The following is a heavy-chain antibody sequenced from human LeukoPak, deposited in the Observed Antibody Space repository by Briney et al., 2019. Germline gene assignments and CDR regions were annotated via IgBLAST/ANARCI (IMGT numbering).Heavy chain of an antibody. CDR2: ISYDGSNK. D-gene: IGHD6-6*01. CDR3: AKDLRQLVQGFDY. J-gene: IGHJ4*02. V-gene: IGHV3-30-3*01. Sequence: GSLRLSCAASGFTFSSYAMHWVRQAPGKGLEWVAVISYDGSNKYYADSVKGRFTISRDNSKNTLYLQMNSLRAEDTAVYYCAKDLRQLVQGFDYWGQGTLVTVSS. CDR1: GFTFSSYA.